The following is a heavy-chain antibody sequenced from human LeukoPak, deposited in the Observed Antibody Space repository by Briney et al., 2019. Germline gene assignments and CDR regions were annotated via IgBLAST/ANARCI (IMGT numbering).Heavy chain of an antibody. V-gene: IGHV3-21*04. CDR1: GFTFSSYS. Sequence: PGGSQRLSCAASGFTFSSYSMNWVRQAPGKGLEWVSSISSSSSYIYYADSVKGRFTISRDNSRNTMYLQMNSLRAEDAAVYYCAKAPVTSCRGAFCYPFDSWGQGTLVTVSS. J-gene: IGHJ4*02. D-gene: IGHD2-15*01. CDR3: AKAPVTSCRGAFCYPFDS. CDR2: ISSSSSYI.